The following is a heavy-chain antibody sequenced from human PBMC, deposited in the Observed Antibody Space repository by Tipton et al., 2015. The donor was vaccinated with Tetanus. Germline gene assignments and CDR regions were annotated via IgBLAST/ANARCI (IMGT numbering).Heavy chain of an antibody. CDR3: ARGGDNLTFQRPTGRWFGP. Sequence: TLSLTCTVSGGSVSSGAYCWGWIRQHPGKGLESIGCISSRGSTYYNPSLTSRVSISVDTSKNQFSLKLTSVTAADTAIYYCARGGDNLTFQRPTGRWFGPWGHGTLVTVSS. CDR1: GGSVSSGAYC. D-gene: IGHD1-1*01. CDR2: ISSRGST. V-gene: IGHV4-31*03. J-gene: IGHJ5*02.